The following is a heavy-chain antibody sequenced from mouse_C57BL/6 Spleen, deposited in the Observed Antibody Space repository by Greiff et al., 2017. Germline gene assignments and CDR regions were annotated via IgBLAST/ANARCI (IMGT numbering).Heavy chain of an antibody. CDR2: IHPNSGST. V-gene: IGHV1-64*01. J-gene: IGHJ4*01. CDR1: GYTFTSYW. Sequence: VKLQQPGAELVKPGASVKLSCKASGYTFTSYWMHWVKQRPGQGLEWIGMIHPNSGSTNYNEKFKSKATLTVDKSSSTAYMQLSSLTSEDSAVYYCARWNPYYYAMDYWGQGTSVTVSS. CDR3: ARWNPYYYAMDY.